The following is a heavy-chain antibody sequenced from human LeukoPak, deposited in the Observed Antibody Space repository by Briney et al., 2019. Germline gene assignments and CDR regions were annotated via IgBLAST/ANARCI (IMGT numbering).Heavy chain of an antibody. Sequence: SQTLSLTCALSGDSVSSNSATWNWVRQSPSRGLEWLGRTYYRSKWFNDYAVSVKSRITINPDTSKNLFSLQLNSVTPEDTAVYYCAAKASYFDSWGQGILVTVSS. CDR3: AAKASYFDS. CDR1: GDSVSSNSAT. V-gene: IGHV6-1*01. J-gene: IGHJ4*02. CDR2: TYYRSKWFN. D-gene: IGHD4/OR15-4a*01.